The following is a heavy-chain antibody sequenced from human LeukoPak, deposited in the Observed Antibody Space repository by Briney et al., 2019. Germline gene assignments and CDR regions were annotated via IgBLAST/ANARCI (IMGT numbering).Heavy chain of an antibody. J-gene: IGHJ4*02. D-gene: IGHD3-22*01. CDR2: IYPGDSDT. CDR1: GYSFTSYW. CDR3: ARGAPYYDSSGYGLGY. Sequence: GESLKISCKGSGYSFTSYWIGWVRQMPGKGREWMGIIYPGDSDTRYSPSFQGQVTISADKSISTAYLQWSSLKASDTAMYYCARGAPYYDSSGYGLGYWGQGTLVTVSS. V-gene: IGHV5-51*01.